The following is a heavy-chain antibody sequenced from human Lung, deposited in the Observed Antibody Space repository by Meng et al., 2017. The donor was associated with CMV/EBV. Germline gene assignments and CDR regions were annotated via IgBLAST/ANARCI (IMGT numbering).Heavy chain of an antibody. CDR3: ARDLRVIAVLLDAPGAFDC. V-gene: IGHV3-13*01. J-gene: IGHJ4*02. CDR2: IGTAGDT. CDR1: GFTLSSND. D-gene: IGHD2-21*01. Sequence: SCAASGFTLSSNDMHWVRQTTVKGLEWVSAIGTAGDTYYPGSVKGRFTISREIAKNSFYLQMNSLRAGDTAVYYCARDLRVIAVLLDAPGAFDCWXQGTLVTVSS.